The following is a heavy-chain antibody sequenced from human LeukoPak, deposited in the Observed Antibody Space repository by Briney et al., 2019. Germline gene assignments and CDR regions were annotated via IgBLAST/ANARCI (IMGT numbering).Heavy chain of an antibody. CDR2: IYYSGST. J-gene: IGHJ5*02. Sequence: SETLSLTCTVSGGSISSGGYYWSWIRQHPGKGLEWIGYIYYSGSTYYNPSLKSRVTISVDTSKNQFSLKLSSVTAADTAVYYCARDQYYDSSGYYFHWFDPWGQGTLVAVSS. CDR3: ARDQYYDSSGYYFHWFDP. CDR1: GGSISSGGYY. D-gene: IGHD3-22*01. V-gene: IGHV4-31*03.